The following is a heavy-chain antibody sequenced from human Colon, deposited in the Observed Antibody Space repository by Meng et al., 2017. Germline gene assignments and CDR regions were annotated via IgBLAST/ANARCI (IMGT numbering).Heavy chain of an antibody. CDR2: IYLSGSP. D-gene: IGHD6-19*01. V-gene: IGHV4-4*02. CDR3: ARHGGWHFDY. J-gene: IGHJ4*02. Sequence: QGELPGAGPGLVEPSVTLSLALAVAGGSISSRNYWSWVGQPPGKGLEWIGQIYLSGSPSYNPSLESRVTISVDKSKNQLSLRLTSVTAADTAIYYCARHGGWHFDYWGQGTLVTVSS. CDR1: GGSISSRNY.